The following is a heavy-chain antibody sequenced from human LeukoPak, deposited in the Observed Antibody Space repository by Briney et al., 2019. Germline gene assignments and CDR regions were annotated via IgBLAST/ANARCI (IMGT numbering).Heavy chain of an antibody. Sequence: GGSLRLSCAASGFTFSSYSLNWVRQAPGKGLEWVSSISGSSSYIYYADSVKGRFTISRHNAKNSLYLQMNSLKTEDTAIYYCTASRGPWVFVYWGQGTLVTVSS. CDR2: ISGSSSYI. J-gene: IGHJ4*02. CDR1: GFTFSSYS. V-gene: IGHV3-21*03. D-gene: IGHD6-25*01. CDR3: TASRGPWVFVY.